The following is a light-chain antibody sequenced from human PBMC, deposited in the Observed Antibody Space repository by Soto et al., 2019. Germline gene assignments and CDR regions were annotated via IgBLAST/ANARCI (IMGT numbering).Light chain of an antibody. CDR3: GTWDSSLSAHA. CDR1: SSSIGNNY. Sequence: QSVLTQRPSVSAAPGQKVTIYCSGSSSSIGNNYVSWYQQLPGTAPKLLIYENHYRPSGIPDRFSGSKSGTSATLGITGLQTGDEASYFCGTWDSSLSAHAFGTGTKVTVL. J-gene: IGLJ1*01. V-gene: IGLV1-51*02. CDR2: ENH.